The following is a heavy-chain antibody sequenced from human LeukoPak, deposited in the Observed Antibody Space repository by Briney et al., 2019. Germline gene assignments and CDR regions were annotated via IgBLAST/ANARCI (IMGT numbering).Heavy chain of an antibody. CDR1: GFTFSSYS. CDR2: ISSSSSTI. V-gene: IGHV3-48*04. D-gene: IGHD4-11*01. CDR3: AREGAVTTYDWFDL. J-gene: IGHJ5*02. Sequence: PGGSLRLSCAASGFTFSSYSMNWVRQAPGKGLEWVSYISSSSSTIYYADSVKGRFTISRDNAKNSLYLQMNSLRAEDTAVYYCAREGAVTTYDWFDLWGQGTLVTVSS.